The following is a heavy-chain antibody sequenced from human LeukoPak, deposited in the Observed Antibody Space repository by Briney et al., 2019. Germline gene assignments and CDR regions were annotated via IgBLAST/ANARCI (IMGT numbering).Heavy chain of an antibody. V-gene: IGHV3-23*01. Sequence: GGSLRLSCAASGFTFSSYTMSWVRQAPGKGLEWVSTITTSDGNTYYADSVKGRFTVSRDNSKNTLFLQMSSRRAEDTAVYYCAKDGGLWVSAHWGDSWGRGTLVTVSS. CDR2: ITTSDGNT. J-gene: IGHJ4*02. CDR3: AKDGGLWVSAHWGDS. CDR1: GFTFSSYT. D-gene: IGHD7-27*01.